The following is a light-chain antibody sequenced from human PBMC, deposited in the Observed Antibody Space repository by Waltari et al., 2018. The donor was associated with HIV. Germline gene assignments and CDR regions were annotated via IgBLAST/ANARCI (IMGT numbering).Light chain of an antibody. V-gene: IGKV1-27*01. J-gene: IGKJ5*01. CDR3: QVYLSALSTT. CDR1: QDISSY. CDR2: GAS. Sequence: DIRMTQSPSSLSASVGDSVTITCRASQDISSYLAWYQHKPGKIPKLLIYGASTLHSGVPSRFRGSGSGAHFTLTINNLQPEDVGTYYCQVYLSALSTTFGQGTRLEIK.